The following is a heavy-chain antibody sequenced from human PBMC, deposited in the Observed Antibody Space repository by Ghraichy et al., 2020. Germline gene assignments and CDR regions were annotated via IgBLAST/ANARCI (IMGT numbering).Heavy chain of an antibody. CDR2: INNDGTST. J-gene: IGHJ6*02. CDR1: GFTFSTYW. V-gene: IGHV3-74*01. CDR3: ARDAYSYDIYYYYGMDV. D-gene: IGHD5-18*01. Sequence: GGSLRLSCAASGFTFSTYWMHWVRQAPGKGLVWVSCINNDGTSTSYADSMKGRFTISRDNAKNTLYLQINSLRAEDAAVYYCARDAYSYDIYYYYGMDVWGQGTTVTVSS.